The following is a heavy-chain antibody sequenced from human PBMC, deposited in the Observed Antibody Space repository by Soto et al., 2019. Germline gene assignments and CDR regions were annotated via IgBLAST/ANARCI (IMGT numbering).Heavy chain of an antibody. CDR3: ARRRGTSWFDP. D-gene: IGHD6-25*01. CDR1: GYSFTSYW. J-gene: IGHJ5*02. Sequence: GESLKISCKGSGYSFTSYWINWVRQMPGKGLEWMGTIGPSDSYTNYSPSFQGHVTISADKSISTAYLQWSGLKASDTAMYYCARRRGTSWFDPWGQGTLVTVSS. V-gene: IGHV5-10-1*01. CDR2: IGPSDSYT.